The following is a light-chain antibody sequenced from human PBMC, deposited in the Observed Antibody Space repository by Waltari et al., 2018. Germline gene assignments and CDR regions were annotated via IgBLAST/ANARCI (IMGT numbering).Light chain of an antibody. CDR2: AGS. CDR3: KNHERLPAT. CDR1: QSISKY. Sequence: VLTQSPGTLSLSPGESATLSCRASQSISKYLVWYQQRPGHAPRLLIYAGSTRAAGIPDRFSGSGYGTDFTLTISRLEPEDFAMYYCKNHERLPATFGQGTKVEFK. J-gene: IGKJ1*01. V-gene: IGKV3-20*01.